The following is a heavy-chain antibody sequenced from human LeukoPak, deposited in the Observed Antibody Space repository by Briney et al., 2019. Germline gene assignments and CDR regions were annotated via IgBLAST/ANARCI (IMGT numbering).Heavy chain of an antibody. CDR3: AAGYYYDSSGYYYFDY. J-gene: IGHJ4*02. V-gene: IGHV1-69*06. Sequence: GASVKVSCKASGGTFSSYAISWVRQAPGQGLEWMGGIIPIFGTANYAQKFQGRVTITADKSTSTAYMELSSLRSEDTAVYYCAAGYYYDSSGYYYFDYWGQGTLVTVSS. D-gene: IGHD3-22*01. CDR2: IIPIFGTA. CDR1: GGTFSSYA.